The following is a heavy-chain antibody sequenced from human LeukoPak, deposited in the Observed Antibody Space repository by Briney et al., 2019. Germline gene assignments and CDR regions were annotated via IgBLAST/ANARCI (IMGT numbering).Heavy chain of an antibody. D-gene: IGHD5-12*01. CDR1: GYTFTSYG. Sequence: SVKVSCKASGYTFTSYGISWVRQAPGQGLEWMGGIIPIFGTANYAQKFQGRVTITADESTSTAYMELSSLRSEDTAVYYCARAATVATMNDAFDIWGQGTMVTVSS. J-gene: IGHJ3*02. CDR2: IIPIFGTA. V-gene: IGHV1-69*13. CDR3: ARAATVATMNDAFDI.